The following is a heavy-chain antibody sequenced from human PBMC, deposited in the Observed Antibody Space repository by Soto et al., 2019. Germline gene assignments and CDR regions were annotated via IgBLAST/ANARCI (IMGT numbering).Heavy chain of an antibody. V-gene: IGHV1-8*01. CDR2: MNPNSGNT. CDR3: ARPPYPYASSGYVYGMDV. D-gene: IGHD3-22*01. Sequence: QVQLVQSGAEVKKPGASVKVSCKASGYSFTSYDINWVRQATGQGLEWMGWMNPNSGNTGYAQKFQGRVTMTRDTSESTAYMELSSLRSEDTAVYYCARPPYPYASSGYVYGMDVWGQGTTVTVSS. CDR1: GYSFTSYD. J-gene: IGHJ6*02.